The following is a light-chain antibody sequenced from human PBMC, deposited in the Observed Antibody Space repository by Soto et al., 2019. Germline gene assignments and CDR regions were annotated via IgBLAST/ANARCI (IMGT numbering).Light chain of an antibody. J-gene: IGKJ1*01. CDR1: QSVSNN. V-gene: IGKV3D-15*01. CDR2: GAS. Sequence: EIVVKQSPGTLSLSTGERATLSCRASQSVSNNYLAWYQQKPGQAPRLLIYGASSRATGIPDRFSGSGSGTEFTLTISSLQSEDFAVYYCQQYNNWPQTFGQGTKVDI. CDR3: QQYNNWPQT.